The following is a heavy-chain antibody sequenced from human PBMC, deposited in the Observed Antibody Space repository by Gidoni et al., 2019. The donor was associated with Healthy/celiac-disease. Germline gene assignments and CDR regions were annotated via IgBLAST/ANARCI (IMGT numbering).Heavy chain of an antibody. Sequence: EVQLVESGGGLFQPGGSLRLSCSASGFTLRTYWMHWVRQATGKGLVWVSRINSDGSSTSYADSVKGRFTISRDNAKNTLYLQMNSLRAEDTAVYYCARKYFDWLPPYYYGMDVWGQGTTVTVSS. CDR1: GFTLRTYW. D-gene: IGHD3-9*01. CDR3: ARKYFDWLPPYYYGMDV. CDR2: INSDGSST. V-gene: IGHV3-74*01. J-gene: IGHJ6*02.